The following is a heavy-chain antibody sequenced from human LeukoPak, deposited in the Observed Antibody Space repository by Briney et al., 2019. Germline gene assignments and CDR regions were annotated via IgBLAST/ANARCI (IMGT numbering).Heavy chain of an antibody. CDR3: ARDDSSGYYYSY. Sequence: ASVKVSCKASGYTFTGYYMHWVRQAPGQGLEWMGWINPNSGGTNYAQKFQGRVTMTRDTSISTAYMELSRLRSDDTAVYYCARDDSSGYYYSYWGQGTLVTVSS. D-gene: IGHD3-22*01. CDR1: GYTFTGYY. V-gene: IGHV1-2*02. J-gene: IGHJ4*02. CDR2: INPNSGGT.